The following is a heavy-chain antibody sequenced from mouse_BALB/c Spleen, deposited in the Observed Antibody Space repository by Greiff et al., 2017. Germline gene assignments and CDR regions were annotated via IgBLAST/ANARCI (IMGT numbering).Heavy chain of an antibody. CDR2: ISNGGGST. CDR1: GFTFSSYT. CDR3: ARPDGYYPWFAY. D-gene: IGHD2-3*01. Sequence: DVKLVESGGGLVQPGGSLKLSCAASGFTFSSYTMSWVRQTPEKRLEWVAYISNGGGSTYYPDTVKGRFTISRDNAKNTLYLQMSSLKSEDTAMYYCARPDGYYPWFAYWGQGTLVTVSA. J-gene: IGHJ3*01. V-gene: IGHV5-12-2*01.